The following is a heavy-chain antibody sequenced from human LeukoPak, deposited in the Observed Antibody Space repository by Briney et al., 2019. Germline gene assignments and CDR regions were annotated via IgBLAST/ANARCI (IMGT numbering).Heavy chain of an antibody. D-gene: IGHD3-22*01. Sequence: GGSLRLSCSASGFTFSSYAMHWVRQAPGKGLEYVSAISSNGGSTYYADSVKGRFTISRDNSKNTLHLQMSSLRAEDTAVYYCVKDLHRATTYYYDSSGSHDAFDIWGQGTMVTVSS. CDR1: GFTFSSYA. CDR3: VKDLHRATTYYYDSSGSHDAFDI. V-gene: IGHV3-64D*09. J-gene: IGHJ3*02. CDR2: ISSNGGST.